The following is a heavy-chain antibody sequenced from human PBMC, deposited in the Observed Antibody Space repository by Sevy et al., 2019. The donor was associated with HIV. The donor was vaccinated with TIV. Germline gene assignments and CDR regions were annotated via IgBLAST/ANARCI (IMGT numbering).Heavy chain of an antibody. CDR3: VREGGRYSSSWPFDY. CDR2: IYYSGST. J-gene: IGHJ4*02. V-gene: IGHV4-30-4*01. Sequence: SETLSLTCTVSGGSISSGDYYWSWIRQPPGKGLEWIGYIYYSGSTYYNPSLKSRVTISVDTSKNQFSLKLSSVTAADTAVYYCVREGGRYSSSWPFDYWGQGTLVTVSS. CDR1: GGSISSGDYY. D-gene: IGHD6-13*01.